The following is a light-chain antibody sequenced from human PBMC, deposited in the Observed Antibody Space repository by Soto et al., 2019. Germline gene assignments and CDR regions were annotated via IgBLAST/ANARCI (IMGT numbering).Light chain of an antibody. CDR1: SSNIGKNY. J-gene: IGLJ1*01. V-gene: IGLV1-51*02. CDR2: EDN. Sequence: QSVLTQPPSVSAAPGQKVTFSCSGSSSNIGKNYVSWYQQVPGTAPKLLIYEDNKRRSGIPDRFSGSKSGTSATLGITGLQTGDEADYYCGTWDISLSVFVLGTGTNVTGL. CDR3: GTWDISLSVFV.